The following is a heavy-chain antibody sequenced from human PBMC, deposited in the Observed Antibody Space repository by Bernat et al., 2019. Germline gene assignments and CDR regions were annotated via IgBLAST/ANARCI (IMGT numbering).Heavy chain of an antibody. CDR1: GFTFSSYA. CDR2: ISGSGGST. D-gene: IGHD3-9*01. J-gene: IGHJ5*02. V-gene: IGHV3-23*04. CDR3: AKDVDILTGYHAWFDP. Sequence: EVQLVESGGGLVQPGGSLRLSCAASGFTFSSYAMSWVRQAPGKGLEWVSAISGSGGSTYYADSVKGRFTISRDNSKNTLYLQMNSLRAEDTAVYYCAKDVDILTGYHAWFDPWGQGTLVTVSS.